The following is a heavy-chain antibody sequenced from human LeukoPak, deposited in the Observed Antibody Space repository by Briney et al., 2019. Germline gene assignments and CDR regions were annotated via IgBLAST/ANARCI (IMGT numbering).Heavy chain of an antibody. Sequence: PSQTLSLTCTVSGGSFNSGNYYWNWIRQPAGKGLEWIGRIYTSGSTNYNPSLKSRVTISVDTSKNQFSLKLSSVTAADTAVYYCARERLGPHYFDYWGQGTLVTVSS. J-gene: IGHJ4*02. CDR3: ARERLGPHYFDY. CDR1: GGSFNSGNYY. CDR2: IYTSGST. D-gene: IGHD6-19*01. V-gene: IGHV4-61*02.